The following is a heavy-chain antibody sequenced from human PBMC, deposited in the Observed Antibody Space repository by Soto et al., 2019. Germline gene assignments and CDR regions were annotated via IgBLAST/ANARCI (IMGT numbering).Heavy chain of an antibody. J-gene: IGHJ6*02. CDR2: TYYRSKWYN. CDR1: GDSVSSHSSA. V-gene: IGHV6-1*01. D-gene: IGHD2-15*01. CDR3: ARVYFCAGSGYTNGMVG. Sequence: SQTMSLTGCIAGDSVSSHSSAWNWIRQCPSRGLEWLGRTYYRSKWYNDYALSVKSRITINPDTSKNQFSLQLNSVTPEDTAGDYCARVYFCAGSGYTNGMVGWGQRTTVTVS.